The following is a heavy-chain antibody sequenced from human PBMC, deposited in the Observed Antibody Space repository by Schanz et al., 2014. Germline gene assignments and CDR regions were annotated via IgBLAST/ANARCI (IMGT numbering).Heavy chain of an antibody. CDR2: IIHSGRT. Sequence: QVQLQQWGAGLLKPSETLSLTCAVYGGSFSGYYWTWIRQPPGKGLGWIGEIIHSGRTNYNPSLKGRVTISVATSKNQFSLKLSSVTAAETAVYYCATGGYSMTRWGQGTLVTVSS. CDR1: GGSFSGYY. D-gene: IGHD6-13*01. V-gene: IGHV4-34*12. CDR3: ATGGYSMTR. J-gene: IGHJ4*02.